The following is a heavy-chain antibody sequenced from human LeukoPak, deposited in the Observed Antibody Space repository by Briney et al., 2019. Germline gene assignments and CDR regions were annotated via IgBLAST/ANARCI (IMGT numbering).Heavy chain of an antibody. V-gene: IGHV3-23*01. D-gene: IGHD2-2*01. CDR2: ISGSGGST. Sequence: PGGSLRLSCAASGFTFSNYAMSWVCQAPGKGLEWVSTISGSGGSTYYADSVKGRFTISRDNSKNTLYLQLNSLRAEDTAVYYCAKSTSPLYYYYGMDVWGQGTTVTVSS. J-gene: IGHJ6*02. CDR3: AKSTSPLYYYYGMDV. CDR1: GFTFSNYA.